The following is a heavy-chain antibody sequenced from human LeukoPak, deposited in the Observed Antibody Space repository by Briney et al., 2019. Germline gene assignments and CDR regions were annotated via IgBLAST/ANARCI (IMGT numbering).Heavy chain of an antibody. V-gene: IGHV3-7*01. D-gene: IGHD3-3*01. CDR1: GFTFRGFW. CDR3: ARDRGITIFGVAGF. CDR2: IKQDGSEK. Sequence: PGGSLRLSCAASGFTFRGFWMSWVRQAPGKGLEWVASIKQDGSEKYYVDSVKGRFTISRDNAKNSLYLQMNSLRVEDTAVYYCARDRGITIFGVAGFWGQGTLLTVSP. J-gene: IGHJ4*02.